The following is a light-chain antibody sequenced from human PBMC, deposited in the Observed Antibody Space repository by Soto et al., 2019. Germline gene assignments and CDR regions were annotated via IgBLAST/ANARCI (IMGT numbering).Light chain of an antibody. Sequence: QPVLTQPPSVSGAPGQRVTISCTGCSSNIGAGCEVHWYQHLPGKAPKLLIYGNTNRPSGVPDRFSGSKSGTSASLAITGLQAEDEADYYCQSYDSSLSASYVFGGGTKVTVL. J-gene: IGLJ1*01. CDR3: QSYDSSLSASYV. CDR2: GNT. CDR1: SSNIGAGCE. V-gene: IGLV1-40*01.